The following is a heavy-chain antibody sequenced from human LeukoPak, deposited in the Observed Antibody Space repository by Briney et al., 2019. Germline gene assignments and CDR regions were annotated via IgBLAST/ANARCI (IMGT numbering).Heavy chain of an antibody. J-gene: IGHJ4*02. CDR2: ISGSGGNT. Sequence: GGSLRLSCSASGFAFSGFAMGWVRQAPGKGLEWVSSISGSGGNTYYADSVKGRFTISRDNSKNTLYLQMNSLRAEDTAVYYCARSSGWFDYWGQGTLVTVSS. CDR3: ARSSGWFDY. D-gene: IGHD6-19*01. V-gene: IGHV3-23*01. CDR1: GFAFSGFA.